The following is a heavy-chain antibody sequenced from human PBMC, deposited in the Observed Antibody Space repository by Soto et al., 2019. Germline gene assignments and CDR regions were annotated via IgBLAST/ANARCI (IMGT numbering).Heavy chain of an antibody. Sequence: SETLSLTCTVSGGSISSGGYYWSWIRQHPGKGLEWIGYIYYSGSTYYNPSLKSRVTISVDTSKNQFSLKLSSVTAADTAVYYCACVLAAAGPFGFGPWGPGPLLSVSS. CDR2: IYYSGST. J-gene: IGHJ5*02. V-gene: IGHV4-31*03. CDR1: GGSISSGGYY. D-gene: IGHD6-13*01. CDR3: ACVLAAAGPFGFGP.